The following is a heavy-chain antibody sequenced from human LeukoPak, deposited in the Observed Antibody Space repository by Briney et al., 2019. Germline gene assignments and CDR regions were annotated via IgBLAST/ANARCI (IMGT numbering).Heavy chain of an antibody. V-gene: IGHV3-53*01. D-gene: IGHD3-16*01. CDR2: IYSRGRT. J-gene: IGHJ4*02. CDR3: AKRARPFGGGFDY. Sequence: GGSLRLSCAASGFTVSSSYMSWVRQAPGKGLEWVSVIYSRGRTSYTDSVKGRFTVSRDNSKNTLYLQMNSLRAEDTAVYYCAKRARPFGGGFDYWGQGTLVSVSS. CDR1: GFTVSSSY.